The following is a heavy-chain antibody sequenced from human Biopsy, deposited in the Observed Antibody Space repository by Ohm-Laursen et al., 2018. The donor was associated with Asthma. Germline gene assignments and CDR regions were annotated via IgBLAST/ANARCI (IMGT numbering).Heavy chain of an antibody. J-gene: IGHJ6*02. Sequence: SSVKVSCKASGGMFGNYAISWVRQAPGLGLEWMGGISPIFGSSNYAQRFQGRVTITADESTSTAYMEVTSLRSEDTAIYYCARCQVGYSSGWSLLLKKIYYSGMDVWGQGTAVTVS. CDR1: GGMFGNYA. CDR3: ARCQVGYSSGWSLLLKKIYYSGMDV. D-gene: IGHD6-19*01. V-gene: IGHV1-69*01. CDR2: ISPIFGSS.